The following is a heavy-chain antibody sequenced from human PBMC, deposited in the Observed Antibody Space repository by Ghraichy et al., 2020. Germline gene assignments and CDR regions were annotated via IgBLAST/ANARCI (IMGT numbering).Heavy chain of an antibody. V-gene: IGHV3-33*01. CDR3: AREVRPDWNYYFDY. CDR1: GFTFSSYG. CDR2: IWYDGSNK. Sequence: GGSLRLSCAASGFTFSSYGMHWVRQAPGKGLEWVAVIWYDGSNKYYADSVKGRFTISRDNSKNTLYLQMNSLRAEDTAVYYCAREVRPDWNYYFDYWGQGTLVTVSS. D-gene: IGHD1-7*01. J-gene: IGHJ4*02.